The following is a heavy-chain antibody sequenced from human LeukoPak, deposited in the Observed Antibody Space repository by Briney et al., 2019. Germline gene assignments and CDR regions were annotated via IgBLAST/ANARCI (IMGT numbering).Heavy chain of an antibody. CDR2: IRYDGSNK. CDR1: GFTFSSYG. J-gene: IGHJ4*02. CDR3: ATSTTDHYYDSSGAPDYFDY. D-gene: IGHD3-22*01. V-gene: IGHV3-30*02. Sequence: PGGSLRLSCAASGFTFSSYGMHWVRQAPGKGLEWVAFIRYDGSNKYYADSVKGRFTISRDNSKNTLYLQMNSLRAEDTAVYYCATSTTDHYYDSSGAPDYFDYWGQGTLVTVSS.